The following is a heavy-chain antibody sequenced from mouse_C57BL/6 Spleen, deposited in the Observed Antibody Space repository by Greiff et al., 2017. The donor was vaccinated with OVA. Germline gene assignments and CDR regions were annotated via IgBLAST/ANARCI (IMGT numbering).Heavy chain of an antibody. J-gene: IGHJ4*01. CDR3: ARAYYDCSSYDYAMDY. V-gene: IGHV1-81*01. D-gene: IGHD1-1*01. CDR2: IYPRSGNT. Sequence: VKLMESGAELARPGASVKLSCKASGYTFTSYGISWVKQRTGQGLEWIGEIYPRSGNTYYNEKFKGKATLTADKSSSTAYMELRSLTSEDSAVYFCARAYYDCSSYDYAMDYWGQGTSVTVSS. CDR1: GYTFTSYG.